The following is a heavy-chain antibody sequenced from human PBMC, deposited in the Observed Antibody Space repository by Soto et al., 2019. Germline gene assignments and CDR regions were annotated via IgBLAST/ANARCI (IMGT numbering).Heavy chain of an antibody. D-gene: IGHD7-27*01. J-gene: IGHJ6*02. CDR1: GFTLSNYG. V-gene: IGHV3-30*18. Sequence: GGSLRLSCAASGFTLSNYGMHWVRQAPGKGLEWVAVISYDGGNKYYADSVKGRFTISRDNSKNTLYLQMNSLRAEDTAVYYCAKDLTPRGGMDVWGQGTTVTVSS. CDR2: ISYDGGNK. CDR3: AKDLTPRGGMDV.